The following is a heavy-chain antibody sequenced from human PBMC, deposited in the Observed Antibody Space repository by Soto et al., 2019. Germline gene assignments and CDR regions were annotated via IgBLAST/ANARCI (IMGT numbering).Heavy chain of an antibody. V-gene: IGHV1-69*01. CDR3: ARGGYNWSDDRKWLYYYGMAV. Sequence: QVQLVQSGAEVKKPGSSVKVSCKASGGSFTSYAISWVRQAPGQGLEWMGGIIPIFATTNYAQKFQGRVTITADESTFTAYMELSSLRSEDSAVYYCARGGYNWSDDRKWLYYYGMAVWGQGTTVTVSS. CDR1: GGSFTSYA. CDR2: IIPIFATT. D-gene: IGHD1-20*01. J-gene: IGHJ6*02.